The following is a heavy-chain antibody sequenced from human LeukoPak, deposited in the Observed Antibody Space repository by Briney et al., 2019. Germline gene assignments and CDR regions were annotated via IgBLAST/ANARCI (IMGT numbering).Heavy chain of an antibody. V-gene: IGHV4-59*11. CDR1: GVSISSHY. CDR2: ISNSGST. CDR3: GRDALVGYFSYYYMDV. Sequence: SETLSLTCTVSGVSISSHYWTWIRQSPVKGLEWLGDISNSGSTSYNPSLKSRVTISIDTSKNQFSLKLSSVTAADTAVYYCGRDALVGYFSYYYMDVWGKGTTVTVSS. D-gene: IGHD2-15*01. J-gene: IGHJ6*03.